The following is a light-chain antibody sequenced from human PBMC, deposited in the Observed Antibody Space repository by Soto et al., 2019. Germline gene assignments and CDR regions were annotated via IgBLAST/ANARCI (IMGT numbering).Light chain of an antibody. CDR1: MRDIGAYNL. J-gene: IGLJ2*01. Sequence: QSALTQPASVSGSPGQSITIPCAGTMRDIGAYNLLSWYQQHPGKAPRLIFYEVRHRPSGIPLRFSASESGITASLTISGLQAEDEAHYYCRSFTSKRTLIFGGGTKVTVL. CDR3: RSFTSKRTLI. V-gene: IGLV2-14*03. CDR2: EVR.